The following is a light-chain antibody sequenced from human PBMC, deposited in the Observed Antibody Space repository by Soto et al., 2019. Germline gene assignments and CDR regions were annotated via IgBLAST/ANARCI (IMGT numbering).Light chain of an antibody. CDR2: DAS. CDR1: QTVSSNF. V-gene: IGKV3D-20*02. CDR3: QSSGDPSKP. Sequence: GLTQSPVALSLSPGERGTLSCRASQTVSSNFLAWYQQKPGQAPRLLIFDASTRATGIPDRFTGSGSGTDFTLTISRLEPEDFTVYYCQSSGDPSKPFGQGTKVDIK. J-gene: IGKJ1*01.